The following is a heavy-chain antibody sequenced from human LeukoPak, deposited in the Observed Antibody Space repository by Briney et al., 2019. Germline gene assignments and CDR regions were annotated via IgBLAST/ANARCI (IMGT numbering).Heavy chain of an antibody. Sequence: GESLKISCKGSGYSFTSYWIGWVRQMPGKGLEWMGIIYPGDPDTRYSPSFQGQVTISADKSLTTAYLQWNSLKASDTAMYYCARQTAMGRSGDYWGQGTLVTVSS. CDR1: GYSFTSYW. J-gene: IGHJ4*02. CDR2: IYPGDPDT. D-gene: IGHD5-18*01. V-gene: IGHV5-51*01. CDR3: ARQTAMGRSGDY.